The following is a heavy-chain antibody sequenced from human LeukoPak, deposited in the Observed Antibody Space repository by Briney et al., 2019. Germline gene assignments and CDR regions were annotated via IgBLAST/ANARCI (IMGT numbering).Heavy chain of an antibody. V-gene: IGHV4-61*02. CDR3: ARGGGNSPL. D-gene: IGHD4-23*01. J-gene: IGHJ4*02. Sequence: SQTLSLTCTVSGGSLSSGSYYWSWLRQPAGRGLEWIRRIYTSGSTNYNPSLKSRVTISVDTSKNQFSLKLSSVTAADTAVYYCARGGGNSPLWGQGTLVTVSS. CDR1: GGSLSSGSYY. CDR2: IYTSGST.